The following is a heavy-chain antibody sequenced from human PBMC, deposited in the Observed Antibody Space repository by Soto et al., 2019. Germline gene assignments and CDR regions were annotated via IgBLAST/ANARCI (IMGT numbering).Heavy chain of an antibody. CDR1: GYTFTSYG. Sequence: ASVKVSCKASGYTFTSYGSSWVRQAPGQGLEWMGWISAYNGNTNYAQKLQGRVTMTTDTSTSTAYMELRSLRSDDTAVYYCARRVVVAATTPHNWFDPWGQGTLVTVSS. D-gene: IGHD2-15*01. J-gene: IGHJ5*02. CDR2: ISAYNGNT. V-gene: IGHV1-18*01. CDR3: ARRVVVAATTPHNWFDP.